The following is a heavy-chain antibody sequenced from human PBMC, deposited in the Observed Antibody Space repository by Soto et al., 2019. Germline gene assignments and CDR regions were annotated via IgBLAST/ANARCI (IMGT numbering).Heavy chain of an antibody. CDR1: GYTLTELS. Sequence: ASVKVSCKVSGYTLTELSMHWVRQAPGKGLEWMGGFDPEDGETIYAQKFQGRVTMTEDTSTDTAYMELSSLRSEDTAVYYCATFPPDRSSTSCRFDYWGQGTLVTVSS. D-gene: IGHD2-2*01. CDR3: ATFPPDRSSTSCRFDY. V-gene: IGHV1-24*01. CDR2: FDPEDGET. J-gene: IGHJ4*02.